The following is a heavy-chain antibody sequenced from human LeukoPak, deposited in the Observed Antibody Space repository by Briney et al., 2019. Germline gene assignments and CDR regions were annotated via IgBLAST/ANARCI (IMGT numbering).Heavy chain of an antibody. J-gene: IGHJ3*02. CDR2: IIPILGIA. CDR1: GGTFSSYA. Sequence: GASVKVSCKASGGTFSSYAISWVRQAPGQGLEWMGRIIPILGIANYAQKFQGRVTITADKSTSTAYMELSSLRSEDTAVYYCARGIVVVITALGPDAFDIWGQGTMVTVSS. D-gene: IGHD3-22*01. V-gene: IGHV1-69*04. CDR3: ARGIVVVITALGPDAFDI.